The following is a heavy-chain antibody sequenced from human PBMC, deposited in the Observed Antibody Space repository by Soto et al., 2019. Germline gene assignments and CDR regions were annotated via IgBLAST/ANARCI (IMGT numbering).Heavy chain of an antibody. D-gene: IGHD3-3*01. CDR3: ARVGTVYYDFWSGYRAWFDP. Sequence: SETLSLTCTVSGGSISNYFWSWIRQPPGKGLEWIGYIYYSGSTNYNPSLKSRVTISVDTSKNQFSLKLSSVTAADTAVYYCARVGTVYYDFWSGYRAWFDPWGQGTLVTVSS. V-gene: IGHV4-59*01. J-gene: IGHJ5*02. CDR1: GGSISNYF. CDR2: IYYSGST.